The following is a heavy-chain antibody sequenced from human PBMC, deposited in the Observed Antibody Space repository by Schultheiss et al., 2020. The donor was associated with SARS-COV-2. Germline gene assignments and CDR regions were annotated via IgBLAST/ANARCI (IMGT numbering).Heavy chain of an antibody. CDR2: IKSKTDGGTT. D-gene: IGHD3-22*01. Sequence: GGSLRLSCAASGFTFSSYSMNWVRQAPGKGLEWVGRIKSKTDGGTTDYAAPVKGRFTISRDDSKNTLYLQMNSLRAEDTAVYYCAKRPPWGSGYHYWYFDLWGRGTLVTVSS. CDR1: GFTFSSYS. CDR3: AKRPPWGSGYHYWYFDL. V-gene: IGHV3-15*01. J-gene: IGHJ2*01.